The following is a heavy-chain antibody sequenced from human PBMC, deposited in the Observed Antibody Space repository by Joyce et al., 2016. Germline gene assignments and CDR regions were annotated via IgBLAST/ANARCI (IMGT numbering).Heavy chain of an antibody. J-gene: IGHJ6*02. CDR3: ASGRGYTTSVRRRGMDV. Sequence: QVQLQQWGAGLLKPSETLSLTCAVYGGSFSGYYWTFIRQPTGKGLEWIGELNGGGSTNYKPALKSRVTILLDRSKTHFSLKLTSVTAADTAVYYGASGRGYTTSVRRRGMDVWGQGTTVTVSS. CDR1: GGSFSGYY. D-gene: IGHD6-13*01. CDR2: LNGGGST. V-gene: IGHV4-34*01.